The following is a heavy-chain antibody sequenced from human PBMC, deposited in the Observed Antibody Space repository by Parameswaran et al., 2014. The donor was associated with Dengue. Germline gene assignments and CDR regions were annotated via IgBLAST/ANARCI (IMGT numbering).Heavy chain of an antibody. V-gene: IGHV3-48*03. J-gene: IGHJ6*02. Sequence: VRQAPGKGLEWVSYISSSGSTIYYADSVKGRFTISRDNAKNSLYLQINSLRAEDTAVYYCARDLYGSGSYYPVYYYYGMDVWGQGTTVTVSS. CDR3: ARDLYGSGSYYPVYYYYGMDV. CDR2: ISSSGSTI. D-gene: IGHD3-10*01.